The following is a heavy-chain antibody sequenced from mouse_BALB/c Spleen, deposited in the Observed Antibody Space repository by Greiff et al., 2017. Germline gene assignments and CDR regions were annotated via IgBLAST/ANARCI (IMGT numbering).Heavy chain of an antibody. Sequence: EVKLVESGGGLVQPGGSMKLSCVASGFTFSNYWMNWVRQSPEKGLEWVAEIRLKSNNYATHYAESVKGRFTISRDDSKSSVYLQMNNLRAEDTGIYYCTSYYDYDRFAYWGQGTLVTVSA. V-gene: IGHV6-6*02. CDR1: GFTFSNYW. J-gene: IGHJ3*01. D-gene: IGHD2-4*01. CDR3: TSYYDYDRFAY. CDR2: IRLKSNNYAT.